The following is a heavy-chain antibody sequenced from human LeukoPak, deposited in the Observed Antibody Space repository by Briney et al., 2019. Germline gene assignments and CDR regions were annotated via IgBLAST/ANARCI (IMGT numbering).Heavy chain of an antibody. CDR3: ARANYGDHYYYYAMDV. J-gene: IGHJ6*02. D-gene: IGHD4-17*01. CDR1: GFTVSTNY. Sequence: GGSLRLSCAASGFTVSTNYMNWVRQAPGKGLEWVSVIYSGGRTYYADSVKGRFTISRDNSKNILYLQMNSLRAEDTAVYYCARANYGDHYYYYAMDVWGQGTTVTVSS. CDR2: IYSGGRT. V-gene: IGHV3-53*01.